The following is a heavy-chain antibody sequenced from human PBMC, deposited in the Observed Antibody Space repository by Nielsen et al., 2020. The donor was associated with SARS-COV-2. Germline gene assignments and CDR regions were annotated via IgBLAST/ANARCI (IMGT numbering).Heavy chain of an antibody. J-gene: IGHJ3*02. CDR1: GFTFSSYS. CDR3: AREMTTMGMGAFDI. Sequence: GESLKISCAASGFTFSSYSMNWVRQAPGKGLEWVSSISSSSSYIYYADSVKGRFTISRDNAKNSLYLQMNSLRAEDTAVYYCAREMTTMGMGAFDIWGQGTMVTVSS. V-gene: IGHV3-21*01. D-gene: IGHD4-23*01. CDR2: ISSSSSYI.